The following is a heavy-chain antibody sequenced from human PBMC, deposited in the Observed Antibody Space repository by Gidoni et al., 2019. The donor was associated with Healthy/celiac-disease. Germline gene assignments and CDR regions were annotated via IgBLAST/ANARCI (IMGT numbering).Heavy chain of an antibody. D-gene: IGHD5-12*01. CDR1: GFTFRSYA. CDR2: ITGSGGST. CDR3: ARPGDIGATWYFDL. J-gene: IGHJ2*01. Sequence: EVQLLESGGGLVQPGGSLRLSCAASGFTFRSYAMSWVRQAPGKGLEWVSVITGSGGSTFFADSVKGRFTISRDTSKNTLYLQMNSLRAEDTAVYYCARPGDIGATWYFDLWGRGTLVTVSS. V-gene: IGHV3-23*01.